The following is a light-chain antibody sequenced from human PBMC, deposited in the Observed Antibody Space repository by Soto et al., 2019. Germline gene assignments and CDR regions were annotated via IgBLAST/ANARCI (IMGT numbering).Light chain of an antibody. CDR2: DVT. CDR1: SSDIGGYNS. J-gene: IGLJ1*01. CDR3: FSRTSYTSRSTLYL. V-gene: IGLV2-14*01. Sequence: QSALTQSASMSGSPGQSITISCTGSSSDIGGYNSVSWYQQHPGKAPKLMIYDVTHRPSGVSNRCSGSKSGNTASLTISGLQAEDEADYYCFSRTSYTSRSTLYLFGTGTKVTVL.